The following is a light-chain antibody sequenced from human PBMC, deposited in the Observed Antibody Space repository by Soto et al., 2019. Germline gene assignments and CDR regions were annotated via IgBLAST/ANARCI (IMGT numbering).Light chain of an antibody. Sequence: QSALTQPASVSGSPGQSITISCTGTSSDVGAYNYVSWYQQHPGKAPKLMIYEVSNRPSGVSNRFSASKSGNTASLTISGLQAEDEADYYCNSYTSSSTLVFGSGTQLTVL. CDR3: NSYTSSSTLV. CDR2: EVS. CDR1: SSDVGAYNY. J-gene: IGLJ1*01. V-gene: IGLV2-14*01.